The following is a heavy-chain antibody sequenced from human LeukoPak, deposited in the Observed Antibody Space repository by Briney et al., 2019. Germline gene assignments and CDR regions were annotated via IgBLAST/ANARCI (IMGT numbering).Heavy chain of an antibody. CDR2: MNPNSGNT. CDR1: GYTFTSYD. Sequence: GASVKVSCKASGYTFTSYDINWVRQATGQGLEWVGWMNPNSGNTGYAQKFQGRVTMTEDTSTDTAYMELSSLRSEDTAVYYCATTPSYCSSTSCYIGWFDPWGQGTLVTVSS. J-gene: IGHJ5*02. CDR3: ATTPSYCSSTSCYIGWFDP. D-gene: IGHD2-2*02. V-gene: IGHV1-8*02.